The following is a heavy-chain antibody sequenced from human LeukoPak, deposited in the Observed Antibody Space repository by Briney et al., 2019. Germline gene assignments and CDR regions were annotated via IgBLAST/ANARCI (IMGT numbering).Heavy chain of an antibody. CDR1: GGSISSGSYY. J-gene: IGHJ4*02. CDR2: IYTSGST. Sequence: PSETLSLTCTVSGGSISSGSYYWSWLRQPAGKGLEWIGRIYTSGSTNYNPSLKSRVTISVDTSKNQFSLKLSSVTAADTAVYYCARELIYGDYLDYWGQGTLVTVSS. D-gene: IGHD4-17*01. V-gene: IGHV4-61*02. CDR3: ARELIYGDYLDY.